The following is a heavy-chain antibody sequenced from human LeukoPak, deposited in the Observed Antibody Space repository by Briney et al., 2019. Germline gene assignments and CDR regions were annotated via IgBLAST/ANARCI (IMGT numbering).Heavy chain of an antibody. CDR3: ARVGDGYNFGYFDY. J-gene: IGHJ4*02. V-gene: IGHV3-30-3*01. D-gene: IGHD5-24*01. Sequence: GGSLRLSCAASGFTFSSYAMHWVRQAPGKGLEWVAVISYDGGNKYYADSVKGRFTISRDNSKNTLYLQMNSLRAEDTAVYYCARVGDGYNFGYFDYWGQGTLVTVSS. CDR1: GFTFSSYA. CDR2: ISYDGGNK.